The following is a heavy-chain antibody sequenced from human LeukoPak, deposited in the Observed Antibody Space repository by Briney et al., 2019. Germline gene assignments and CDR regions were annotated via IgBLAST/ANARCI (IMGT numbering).Heavy chain of an antibody. CDR2: ISSSSSYI. CDR3: ASLSSRSYYYGMDV. CDR1: GFTFSSYS. J-gene: IGHJ6*02. Sequence: GGSLRLSCAASGFTFSSYSMNWVRQAPGKGLEWVSSISSSSSYIYYADSVKGRFTISRDNAKNSLYLQMNSLRAEDTAVYYCASLSSRSYYYGMDVWGQGTTVTVSS. D-gene: IGHD2/OR15-2a*01. V-gene: IGHV3-21*01.